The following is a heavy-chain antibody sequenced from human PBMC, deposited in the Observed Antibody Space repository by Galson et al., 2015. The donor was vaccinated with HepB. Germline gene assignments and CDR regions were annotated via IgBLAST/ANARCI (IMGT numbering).Heavy chain of an antibody. D-gene: IGHD1-1*01. CDR3: ARTELERWVGIAFDI. CDR2: INPSGGST. Sequence: SVKVSCKASGYTFTSYYMHWVRQAPGQGLEWMGIINPSGGSTSYAQKFQGRVTMTRDTSTSTVYVELSSLRSEDTAVYYCARTELERWVGIAFDIWGQGTMVTVSS. V-gene: IGHV1-46*01. CDR1: GYTFTSYY. J-gene: IGHJ3*02.